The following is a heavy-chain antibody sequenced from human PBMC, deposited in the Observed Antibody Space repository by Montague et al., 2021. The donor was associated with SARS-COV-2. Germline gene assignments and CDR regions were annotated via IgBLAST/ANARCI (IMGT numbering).Heavy chain of an antibody. CDR1: GDSISRSTNH. CDR3: TRTTDDSALAATF. D-gene: IGHD6-19*01. J-gene: IGHJ4*02. V-gene: IGHV4-39*01. Sequence: SETLSLTCSVSGDSISRSTNHWGWIRQPLGKGLEWIASIHYSGRTYHNPPLKSRVTMSVDTSKNQFSLKLSSVTAADTAVYYCTRTTDDSALAATFWGQGTLVTVSS. CDR2: IHYSGRT.